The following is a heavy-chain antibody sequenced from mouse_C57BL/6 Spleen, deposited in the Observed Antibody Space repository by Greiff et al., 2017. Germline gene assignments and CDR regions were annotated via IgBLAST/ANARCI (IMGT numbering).Heavy chain of an antibody. J-gene: IGHJ4*01. CDR1: GFTFSSYT. Sequence: EVQGVESGGGLVKPGGSLKLSCAASGFTFSSYTMSWVRQTPDKRLEWVATISGGGGNTYYPDSVKGRFTISGDNSKNTLYLQMSSLTSEATALYYCARQLTCPYYAMDYWGQGTSVTVSS. D-gene: IGHD4-1*01. CDR2: ISGGGGNT. V-gene: IGHV5-9*01. CDR3: ARQLTCPYYAMDY.